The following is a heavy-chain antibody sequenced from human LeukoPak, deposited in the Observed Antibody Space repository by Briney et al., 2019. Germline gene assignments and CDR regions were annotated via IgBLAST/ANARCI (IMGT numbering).Heavy chain of an antibody. CDR3: ARRSEYYDFWSGIDYFDY. V-gene: IGHV4-34*01. D-gene: IGHD3-3*01. CDR2: INHSGST. J-gene: IGHJ4*02. CDR1: GVSFSGYY. Sequence: SETLSLTCAVYGVSFSGYYWSWIRQPPGKGLEWIGEINHSGSTNYNPSLKSRVTISVDTSKNQFSLKLSSVTAADTAVYYCARRSEYYDFWSGIDYFDYWGQGTLVTVSS.